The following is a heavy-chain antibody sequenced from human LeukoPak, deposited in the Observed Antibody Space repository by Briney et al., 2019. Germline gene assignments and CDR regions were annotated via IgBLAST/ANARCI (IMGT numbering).Heavy chain of an antibody. V-gene: IGHV3-48*03. CDR1: GFTFSSYE. J-gene: IGHJ3*02. CDR2: ISSSGSTI. CDR3: ARDANCSGGSCYGSDAFDI. Sequence: GGSLRLSCAASGFTFSSYEMNWVRQAPGKGLEWVSYISSSGSTIYYADSVKGRFTISRDNAKNSLYLQMNSLRAEDTAVYYCARDANCSGGSCYGSDAFDIWGQGTMVTVSS. D-gene: IGHD2-15*01.